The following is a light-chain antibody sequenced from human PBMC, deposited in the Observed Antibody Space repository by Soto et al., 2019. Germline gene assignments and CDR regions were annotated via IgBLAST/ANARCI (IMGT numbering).Light chain of an antibody. CDR3: QQYGSSPPYT. Sequence: EIVLTQSPGTLSLSPQERATLSCRASQSVSSSYLAWYQQKPGQAPRLLIYGASRRATDIPDRFSGSGSGTDFTLTISSLEPEDFAVYYCQQYGSSPPYTFGQGTKLEIK. V-gene: IGKV3-20*01. J-gene: IGKJ2*01. CDR1: QSVSSSY. CDR2: GAS.